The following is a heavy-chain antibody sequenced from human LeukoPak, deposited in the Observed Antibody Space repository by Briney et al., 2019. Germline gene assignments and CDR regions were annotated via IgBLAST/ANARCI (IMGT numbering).Heavy chain of an antibody. J-gene: IGHJ3*02. CDR3: ARDFRVSAISSSAFDI. CDR2: INHSGST. Sequence: SETLSLTCAVYGGSFSGYYWSWIRQPPGKGLEWIGEINHSGSTNYNPSLKSRVTISVDTSKNQFSLKLSSVTAADTAVYYCARDFRVSAISSSAFDIWGQGTMVTVSS. CDR1: GGSFSGYY. V-gene: IGHV4-34*01. D-gene: IGHD3-10*01.